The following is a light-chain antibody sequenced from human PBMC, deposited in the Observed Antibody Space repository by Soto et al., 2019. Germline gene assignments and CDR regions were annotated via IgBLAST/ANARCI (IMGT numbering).Light chain of an antibody. V-gene: IGKV3-20*01. CDR2: GAS. CDR3: QQYGSSPPTT. Sequence: EIVLTQSPGTLSLSPGERATLSCRASQSVSSSYLAWYQQKPGQAPRLLIYGASSMATGIPDRFSGSGSGTSFTLTISRLEPEDFAVYYCQQYGSSPPTTFGQGTQLEIK. CDR1: QSVSSSY. J-gene: IGKJ5*01.